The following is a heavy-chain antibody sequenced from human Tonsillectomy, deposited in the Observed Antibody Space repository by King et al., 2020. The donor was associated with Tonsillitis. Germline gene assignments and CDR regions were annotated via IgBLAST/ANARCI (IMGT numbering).Heavy chain of an antibody. V-gene: IGHV4-4*07. CDR3: ARDIPAGGTKFDP. CDR2: IYSRVTT. CDR1: GGFIIIYY. Sequence: QLQESGPGLGKPSETLSLTFTVSGGFIIIYYCTWIRQPAGKGLEWIGRIYSRVTTDYNPPLKSRVTMSGDTSKNPFSLRLNSVTAADTAVYYCARDIPAGGTKFDPWGQGTLVTVSS. J-gene: IGHJ5*02. D-gene: IGHD6-13*01.